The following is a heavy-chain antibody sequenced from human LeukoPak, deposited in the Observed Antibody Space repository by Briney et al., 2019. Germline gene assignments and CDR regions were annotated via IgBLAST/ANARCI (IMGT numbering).Heavy chain of an antibody. D-gene: IGHD6-6*01. J-gene: IGHJ4*02. Sequence: GRSLRLSCTASGFTFGDYAMSWVRQAPGKGLEWVGFIRSKAYGGTTEYAASVKGRFTISRDDSKSIAYLQMNSLKTEDTAVYYCTRDYRSSSFLSRFDYWGQGTLVTVSS. CDR2: IRSKAYGGTT. CDR1: GFTFGDYA. V-gene: IGHV3-49*04. CDR3: TRDYRSSSFLSRFDY.